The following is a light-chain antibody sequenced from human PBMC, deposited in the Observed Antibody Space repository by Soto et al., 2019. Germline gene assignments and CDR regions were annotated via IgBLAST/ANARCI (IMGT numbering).Light chain of an antibody. Sequence: ALTQPPSASRSPGQSVTISCTGTSSDVGGYNYVSWYQQHPGKAPKLMIFEVTRRPSGVPDRFSGSKSGNTASLTVSGLQAEDEADYYCSSYAGSNNFVFGSGTKVTVL. V-gene: IGLV2-8*02. CDR1: SSDVGGYNY. CDR2: EVT. CDR3: SSYAGSNNFV. J-gene: IGLJ1*01.